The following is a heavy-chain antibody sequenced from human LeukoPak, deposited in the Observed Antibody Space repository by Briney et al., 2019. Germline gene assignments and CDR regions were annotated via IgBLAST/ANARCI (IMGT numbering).Heavy chain of an antibody. Sequence: GASVKVSCKASGYTFTGYYMHWVRQAPGQGLEWMGWINPNSGGTNYAQKFQDRVTISRDTSIRTVYLDLSRLTSDDTAVYYCARSLLPLQHGLRWGPKSWDRENCLDPWGQGTQVTVSS. CDR2: INPNSGGT. J-gene: IGHJ5*02. V-gene: IGHV1-2*02. D-gene: IGHD4-23*01. CDR1: GYTFTGYY. CDR3: ARSLLPLQHGLRWGPKSWDRENCLDP.